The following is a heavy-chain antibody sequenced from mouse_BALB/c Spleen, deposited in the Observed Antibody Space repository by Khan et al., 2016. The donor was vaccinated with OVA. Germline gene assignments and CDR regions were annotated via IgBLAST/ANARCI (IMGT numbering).Heavy chain of an antibody. J-gene: IGHJ3*01. CDR3: ANHGSSSAWLTY. V-gene: IGHV1-7*01. Sequence: QVRLQQSGAELAKPGASVKMSCKASGYTFTSYWMHWVKQRPGQGLEWIGYINPSTGYTEYNQRFKDKATLTADESSSTAYMQLSSLTSEESTVYYCANHGSSSAWLTYWGQGTLVTVSA. D-gene: IGHD1-1*01. CDR2: INPSTGYT. CDR1: GYTFTSYW.